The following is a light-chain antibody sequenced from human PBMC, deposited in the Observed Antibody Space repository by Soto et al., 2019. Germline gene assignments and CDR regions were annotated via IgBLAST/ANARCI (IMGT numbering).Light chain of an antibody. CDR3: PPSFSPPYT. J-gene: IGKJ2*01. Sequence: IQMTQSPSSLSASVGDRVTITCRASQSLSSRLTWYQQKPGEAPKLLIYETSSLHSGVPSRFSGSGSETDFTLTINSLQPEDFATYDCPPSFSPPYTFGQGTKLEIK. CDR2: ETS. CDR1: QSLSSR. V-gene: IGKV1-39*01.